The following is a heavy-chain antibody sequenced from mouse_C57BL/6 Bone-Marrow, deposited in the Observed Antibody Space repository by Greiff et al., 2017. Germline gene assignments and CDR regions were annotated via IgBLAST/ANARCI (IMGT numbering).Heavy chain of an antibody. V-gene: IGHV1-26*01. CDR2: INPNNGGT. Sequence: EVQLQQSGPELVKPGASVKISCKASGYTFTDYYMNWVKQSHGKSLEWIGDINPNNGGTSYNQKFKGKATLTVDTSSSTAYMELRSLTSEASAVYYCARRGEAQARAWFAYWGQGTLVTVSA. D-gene: IGHD3-2*02. CDR3: ARRGEAQARAWFAY. J-gene: IGHJ3*01. CDR1: GYTFTDYY.